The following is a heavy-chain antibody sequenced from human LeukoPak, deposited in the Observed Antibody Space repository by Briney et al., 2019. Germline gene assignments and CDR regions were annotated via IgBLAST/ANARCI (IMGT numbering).Heavy chain of an antibody. J-gene: IGHJ4*02. D-gene: IGHD5-24*01. CDR3: ARVEGRGLQYGCFDY. V-gene: IGHV1-2*02. CDR1: GYTFTGYY. CDR2: INPNSGGT. Sequence: ASVKVSCKASGYTFTGYYMHWVRQAPGQGLEWMGWINPNSGGTNYAQKFQGRVTMTRDTSISTAYMELSRLRSDDTAVYYCARVEGRGLQYGCFDYWAQGTLSTAPS.